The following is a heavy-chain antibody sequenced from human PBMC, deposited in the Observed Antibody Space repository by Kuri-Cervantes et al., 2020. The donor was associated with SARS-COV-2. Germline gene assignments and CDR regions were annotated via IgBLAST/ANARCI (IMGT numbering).Heavy chain of an antibody. V-gene: IGHV4-59*08. D-gene: IGHD3-22*01. J-gene: IGHJ5*02. CDR3: VRQTDYYDSRPDYQRHHWFDP. Sequence: ESLKISCTVSGGSISSYYWSWIRQPPGKGLEWIGYISYSGNTNYNPPLKSRVTISVDTSKNQFSLRLSSVTAGDTAVYYCVRQTDYYDSRPDYQRHHWFDPWGQGTLVTVSS. CDR2: ISYSGNT. CDR1: GGSISSYY.